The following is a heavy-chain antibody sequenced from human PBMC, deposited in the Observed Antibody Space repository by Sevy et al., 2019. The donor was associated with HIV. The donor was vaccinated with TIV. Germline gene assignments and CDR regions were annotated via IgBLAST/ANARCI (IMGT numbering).Heavy chain of an antibody. Sequence: GGSLRLSCAASGFTFSSYAMHWVRQAPGKGLEWVAVISYDGSNKYYADSVKGRFTISRDNSKNTLYLQMNSLRAEDTAVYYCARDPEVFRDPSYYFDYWGQGTLVTVSS. V-gene: IGHV3-30-3*01. CDR1: GFTFSSYA. CDR3: ARDPEVFRDPSYYFDY. CDR2: ISYDGSNK. J-gene: IGHJ4*02.